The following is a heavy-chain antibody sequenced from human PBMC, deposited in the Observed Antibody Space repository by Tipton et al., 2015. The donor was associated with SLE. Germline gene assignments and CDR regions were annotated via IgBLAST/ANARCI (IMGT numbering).Heavy chain of an antibody. CDR2: ISYDGSNK. V-gene: IGHV3-30*04. D-gene: IGHD7-27*01. Sequence: SLRLSCAASGFTFTIYTMHWVRQAPGKGLEWVAVISYDGSNKYYADSVKGRFTISRDNSKNTLLLQMNSLRAEDTAVYYCAVELTGDCTFDFWGKGTLVSVSS. J-gene: IGHJ4*02. CDR1: GFTFTIYT. CDR3: AVELTGDCTFDF.